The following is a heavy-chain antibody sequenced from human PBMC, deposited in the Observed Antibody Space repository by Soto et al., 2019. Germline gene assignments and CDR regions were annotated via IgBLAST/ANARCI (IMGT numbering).Heavy chain of an antibody. CDR3: AKGISILFGELFSPYYYYYGMDV. V-gene: IGHV3-23*01. CDR1: GFTFSSYA. Sequence: PGGSLRLSCAASGFTFSSYAMSWVRRAPGKGLEWVSAISGSCGSTYYADSVKGRFTISRDNSKNTLYLQMNSLRAEDTAVYYCAKGISILFGELFSPYYYYYGMDVWGQGTTVTVSS. CDR2: ISGSCGST. D-gene: IGHD3-10*01. J-gene: IGHJ6*02.